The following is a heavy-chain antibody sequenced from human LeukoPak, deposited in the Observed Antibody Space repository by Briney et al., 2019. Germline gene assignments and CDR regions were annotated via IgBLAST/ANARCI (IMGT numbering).Heavy chain of an antibody. J-gene: IGHJ4*02. CDR2: IYYSGST. D-gene: IGHD3-10*01. Sequence: SETLSLTCTVSGGSMSSYYWSWIRQPPGKGLEWIGYIYYSGSTNYNPSLKSRVTISVDTSKNQFSLKLSSVTAADTAVYYCARDQTGSEGIIDYWGQGTLVTVSS. CDR3: ARDQTGSEGIIDY. CDR1: GGSMSSYY. V-gene: IGHV4-59*01.